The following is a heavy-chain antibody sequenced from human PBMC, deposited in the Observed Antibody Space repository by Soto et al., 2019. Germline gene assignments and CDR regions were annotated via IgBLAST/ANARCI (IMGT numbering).Heavy chain of an antibody. CDR2: IYYSGST. D-gene: IGHD2-8*01. CDR1: GGSISSGGYY. J-gene: IGHJ5*02. Sequence: SETLSLTCTVSGGSISSGGYYWSWIRQHPGKGLEWIGYIYYSGSTYYNPSLKSRVTISVDTSKNQFSLKLSSVTAADTAVYYCARATGYCTNGVCYMGWFDPWGQGTLVTVSS. V-gene: IGHV4-31*03. CDR3: ARATGYCTNGVCYMGWFDP.